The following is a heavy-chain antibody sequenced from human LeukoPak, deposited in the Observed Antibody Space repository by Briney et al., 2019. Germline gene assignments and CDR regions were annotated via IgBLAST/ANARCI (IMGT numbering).Heavy chain of an antibody. CDR3: ARAVGEYCISSTCLNRFDP. D-gene: IGHD2/OR15-2a*01. CDR2: IIPIFGTA. Sequence: SVKVSCKASGGTFSSYAIYWVRQAPGQGLEWMGGIIPIFGTAKYAQKFQGRVTITADESTSTAYMELSSLRSDDTAVYYCARAVGEYCISSTCLNRFDPWGQGTLVSVSS. CDR1: GGTFSSYA. J-gene: IGHJ5*02. V-gene: IGHV1-69*01.